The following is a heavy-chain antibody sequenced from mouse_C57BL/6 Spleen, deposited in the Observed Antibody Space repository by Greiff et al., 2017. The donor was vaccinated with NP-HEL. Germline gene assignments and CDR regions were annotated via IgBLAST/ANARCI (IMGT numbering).Heavy chain of an antibody. V-gene: IGHV14-4*01. J-gene: IGHJ3*01. D-gene: IGHD2-4*01. Sequence: VHVKQSGAELVRPGASVKLSCTASGFNIKDDYMHWVKQRPEQGLEWIGWIDPENGDTEYASKFQGKATITADTSSNTAYLQLSSLTSEDTAVYYCTLYYDYDGGFAYWGQGTLVTVSA. CDR2: IDPENGDT. CDR3: TLYYDYDGGFAY. CDR1: GFNIKDDY.